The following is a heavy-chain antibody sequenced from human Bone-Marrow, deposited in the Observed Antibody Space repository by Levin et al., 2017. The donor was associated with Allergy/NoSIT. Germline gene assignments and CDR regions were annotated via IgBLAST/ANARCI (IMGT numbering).Heavy chain of an antibody. V-gene: IGHV3-30*03. Sequence: PGGSLRLSCAASGFTFSTYDIHWVRQAPGKGLEWVAVISSDGRQKYYADSVKGRFTISRDNSMNTLDLQMNSLRPEDTAVYYCGAGRSRYFDNWGQGTLVTVSS. CDR3: GAGRSRYFDN. CDR1: GFTFSTYD. J-gene: IGHJ4*02. CDR2: ISSDGRQK. D-gene: IGHD6-19*01.